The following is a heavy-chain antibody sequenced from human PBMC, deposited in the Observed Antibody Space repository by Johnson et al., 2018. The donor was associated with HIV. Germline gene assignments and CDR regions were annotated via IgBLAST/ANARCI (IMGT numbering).Heavy chain of an antibody. J-gene: IGHJ3*02. CDR1: GFTFEDHD. CDR3: ARDGESQQLPLGDAFDI. V-gene: IGHV3-20*04. D-gene: IGHD6-13*01. Sequence: VRLVESGGGVVRPGGSLKLSCAASGFTFEDHDMSWVRQIPGKGLEWVSGINWNGGSTGYVDSVKGRFTISKDNAKNTLYLQMNSLRAEDTAVYYCARDGESQQLPLGDAFDIWGQGTMVTVSS. CDR2: INWNGGST.